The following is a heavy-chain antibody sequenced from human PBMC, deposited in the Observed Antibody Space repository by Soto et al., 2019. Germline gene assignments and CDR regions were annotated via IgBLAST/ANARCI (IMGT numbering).Heavy chain of an antibody. Sequence: QVQLQESGPGLVKPSETLSVTCTVSGGSVSSRSHFWSWIRQPPGGGLQWIGYIYYSGSTNYNPSLKSRPTLSVDTSRNQFSLRLTSVTAADTAVYYCARYDAESGSNKLDPWGQGTLVTVSS. CDR2: IYYSGST. CDR1: GGSVSSRSHF. J-gene: IGHJ5*02. V-gene: IGHV4-61*01. D-gene: IGHD5-12*01. CDR3: ARYDAESGSNKLDP.